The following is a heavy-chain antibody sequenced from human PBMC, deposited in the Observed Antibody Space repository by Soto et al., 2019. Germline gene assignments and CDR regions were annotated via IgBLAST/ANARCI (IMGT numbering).Heavy chain of an antibody. CDR3: ARDNLRYFDWSDPIDY. Sequence: QVQLVQSGAEVKKPGASVKVSCKASGYTFTSYGISWVRQAPGQGLGWMGWISAYNGNTNYTQKLQGRVTITTDTSTSTAYMELRSLRSDDTAVYYCARDNLRYFDWSDPIDYWGQGTLVTVSS. D-gene: IGHD3-9*01. CDR2: ISAYNGNT. CDR1: GYTFTSYG. V-gene: IGHV1-18*01. J-gene: IGHJ4*02.